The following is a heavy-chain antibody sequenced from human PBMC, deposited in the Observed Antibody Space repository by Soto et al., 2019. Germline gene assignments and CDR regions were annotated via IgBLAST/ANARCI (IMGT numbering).Heavy chain of an antibody. V-gene: IGHV4-61*01. CDR1: GGSVSSGSYY. CDR2: IYYSGST. CDR3: ARDRNCSGGSCYSGGYWFDP. J-gene: IGHJ5*02. D-gene: IGHD2-15*01. Sequence: LSLTCTVSGGSVSSGSYYWSWIRQPPGKGLEWIGYIYYSGSTNYNPSLKSRVTISVDTSKNQFSLKLSSVTAADTAVYYCARDRNCSGGSCYSGGYWFDPWGQGTLVTVSS.